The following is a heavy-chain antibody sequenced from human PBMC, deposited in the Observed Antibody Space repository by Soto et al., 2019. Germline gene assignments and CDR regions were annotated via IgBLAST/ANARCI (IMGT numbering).Heavy chain of an antibody. J-gene: IGHJ4*02. D-gene: IGHD3-16*02. Sequence: SETLSLTCAVYGGSFSGYYWSWIRQPPGKGLEWIGEINHSGSTNYNPSLKSRVTISVDTSKNQFSLKLSSVTAADTAVYYCARALYDYIWGSYPFKRSLDYWGQGTLVTVSS. CDR1: GGSFSGYY. V-gene: IGHV4-34*01. CDR2: INHSGST. CDR3: ARALYDYIWGSYPFKRSLDY.